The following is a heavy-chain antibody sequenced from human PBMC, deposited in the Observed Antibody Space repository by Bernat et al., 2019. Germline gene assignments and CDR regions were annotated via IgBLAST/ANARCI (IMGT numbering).Heavy chain of an antibody. V-gene: IGHV3-33*01. D-gene: IGHD2-2*01. CDR2: IWYDGSNK. J-gene: IGHJ4*02. Sequence: QVQLVESGGGVVQPGRSLRLSCAASGFTFSSYSMHWVRQAPGKGLEWVAVIWYDGSNKYYADSVKGRFTISRDNSKNTLYLQMNSLRAEDTAVYYCAREWKYCSSTSCPKSPSYYFDYWGQGTLVTVSS. CDR3: AREWKYCSSTSCPKSPSYYFDY. CDR1: GFTFSSYS.